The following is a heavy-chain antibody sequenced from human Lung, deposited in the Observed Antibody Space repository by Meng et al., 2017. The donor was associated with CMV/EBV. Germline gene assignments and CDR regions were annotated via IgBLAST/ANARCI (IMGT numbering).Heavy chain of an antibody. CDR1: SSGVG. Sequence: SSGVGVGGIRPPPGKAVEWLSLIYWNDDKRYSPFLKSRLTITKDTSKNQVVLTMTNMDLVDTATYYCAHRDSITGTSGSLGEYYFDYWGQGTLVTVSS. CDR2: IYWNDDK. D-gene: IGHD1-7*01. V-gene: IGHV2-5*01. CDR3: AHRDSITGTSGSLGEYYFDY. J-gene: IGHJ4*02.